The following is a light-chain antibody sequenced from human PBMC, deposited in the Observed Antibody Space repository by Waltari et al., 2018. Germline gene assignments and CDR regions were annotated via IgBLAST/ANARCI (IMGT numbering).Light chain of an antibody. CDR3: QQYDSLPYT. CDR2: DAS. CDR1: QDIVTF. V-gene: IGKV1-33*01. Sequence: DIRMTQSPSSLSASVGDRVSFTCQASQDIVTFLAWYQQKPGKAPKLLISDASYLETGVPSRFSGSGSGADFTFTISNLQPEDIATYYCQQYDSLPYTFGQGTKLEIK. J-gene: IGKJ2*01.